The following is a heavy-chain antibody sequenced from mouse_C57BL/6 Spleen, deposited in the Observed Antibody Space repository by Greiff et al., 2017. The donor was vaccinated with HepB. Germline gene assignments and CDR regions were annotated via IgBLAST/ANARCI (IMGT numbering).Heavy chain of an antibody. CDR2: INPNNGGT. V-gene: IGHV1-26*01. CDR1: GYTFTDYY. J-gene: IGHJ2*01. Sequence: EVQLQQSGPELVKPGASVKISCKASGYTFTDYYMNWVKQSHGKSLEWIGDINPNNGGTSYNQKFKGKATLTVDKSSSTAYMELRSLTSEDSAVYSCAKGVTTPFDYWGQGTTLTVSS. D-gene: IGHD2-2*01. CDR3: AKGVTTPFDY.